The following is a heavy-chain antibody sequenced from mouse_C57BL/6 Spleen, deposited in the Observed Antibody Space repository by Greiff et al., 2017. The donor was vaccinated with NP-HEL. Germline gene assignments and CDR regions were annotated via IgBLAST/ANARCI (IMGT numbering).Heavy chain of an antibody. J-gene: IGHJ4*01. CDR3: TRPDYSNYGADYYAMDY. Sequence: EVKLEESGGGLVQPGGSMKLSCAASGFTFSDAWMDWVRQSPEKGLEWVAEIRNKANNHATYYAESVKGRFTISRDDSKSSVYLQMNSLRAEDTGIYYCTRPDYSNYGADYYAMDYWGQGTSVTVSS. CDR1: GFTFSDAW. D-gene: IGHD2-5*01. V-gene: IGHV6-6*01. CDR2: IRNKANNHAT.